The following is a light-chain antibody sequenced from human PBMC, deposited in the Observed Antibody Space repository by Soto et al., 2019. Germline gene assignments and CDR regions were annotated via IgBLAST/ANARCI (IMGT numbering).Light chain of an antibody. CDR3: QQYHRSPQT. CDR1: QTIGGNF. V-gene: IGKV3-20*01. CDR2: GAS. Sequence: DIALALSPGSLSLPPGEGATLSCRASQTIGGNFLAWYQQKPGLAPRLLIYGASRRATGIPDRFSGSGSGTDFTLTISRLEPEDFAVYYCQQYHRSPQTFGQGTKVDIK. J-gene: IGKJ1*01.